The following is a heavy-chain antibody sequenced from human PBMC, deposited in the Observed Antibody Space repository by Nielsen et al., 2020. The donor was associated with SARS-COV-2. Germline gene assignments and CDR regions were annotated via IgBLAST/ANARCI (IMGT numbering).Heavy chain of an antibody. CDR1: GFTSTNFA. V-gene: IGHV3-23*01. Sequence: GGSLRLSCAGSGFTSTNFAMNWARQAPGKGLEWVSGIRGTDNDTYYADSVKGRFTISRDNSKNTLYLQMDSLRVDDTAVYYCAKGTGNWGQGIQVTVSS. CDR3: AKGTGN. D-gene: IGHD3-10*01. J-gene: IGHJ4*02. CDR2: IRGTDNDT.